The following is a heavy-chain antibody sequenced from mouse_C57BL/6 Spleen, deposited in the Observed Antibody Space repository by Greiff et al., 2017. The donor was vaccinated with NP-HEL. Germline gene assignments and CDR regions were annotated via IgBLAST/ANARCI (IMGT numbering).Heavy chain of an antibody. V-gene: IGHV1-15*01. J-gene: IGHJ4*01. D-gene: IGHD1-1*01. Sequence: QVQLQQSGAELVRPGASVTLSCKASGYTFTDYEMHWVKQTPVHGLEWIGAIDPETGGTAYNQKFKGKAIPTADKSSSTAYMELRSLTSEDSAVYYCTRWTTVVANYAMDYWGQGTSVTVSS. CDR1: GYTFTDYE. CDR2: IDPETGGT. CDR3: TRWTTVVANYAMDY.